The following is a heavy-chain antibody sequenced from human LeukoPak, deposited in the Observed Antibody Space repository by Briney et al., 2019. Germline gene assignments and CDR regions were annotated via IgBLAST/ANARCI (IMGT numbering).Heavy chain of an antibody. V-gene: IGHV4-59*08. CDR2: IYYSGST. CDR1: GGSISSYY. CDR3: ARTLDYYGSGSYYLYFDY. Sequence: PSETLSFTCTVSGGSISSYYWSWIRQPPGKGLEWIGYIYYSGSTNYNPSLKSRVTISVDTSKNQFSLKLSSVTAADTAVYYCARTLDYYGSGSYYLYFDYWGQGTLVTVSS. D-gene: IGHD3-10*01. J-gene: IGHJ4*02.